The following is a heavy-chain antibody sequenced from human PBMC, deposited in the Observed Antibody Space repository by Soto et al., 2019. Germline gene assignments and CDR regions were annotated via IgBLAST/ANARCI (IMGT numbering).Heavy chain of an antibody. Sequence: PSETLSLTCTVSGGSISSYYWSWIRQPPGKGLEWIGYIYHSGSTNYNPSLKSRVTISVDTSKNQFSLKLSSVTAADTAVYYCARLRGYSYGRVYYYYGMDVWGQGTTVTVSS. D-gene: IGHD5-18*01. CDR1: GGSISSYY. J-gene: IGHJ6*02. CDR2: IYHSGST. CDR3: ARLRGYSYGRVYYYYGMDV. V-gene: IGHV4-59*01.